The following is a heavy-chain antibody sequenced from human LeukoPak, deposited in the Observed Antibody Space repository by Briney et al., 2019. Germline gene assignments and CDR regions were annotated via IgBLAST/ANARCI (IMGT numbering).Heavy chain of an antibody. CDR3: AKGTKYSSSSGFDY. J-gene: IGHJ4*02. D-gene: IGHD6-6*01. Sequence: GGSLRLSCAASGFTFSSYAMSWVRQAPGRGLEWVSAISGSGGSTYYADSVKGRPTISRDNSKNTLYLQMNSLRAEGTAVYYCAKGTKYSSSSGFDYWGQGTLVTVSS. CDR1: GFTFSSYA. V-gene: IGHV3-23*01. CDR2: ISGSGGST.